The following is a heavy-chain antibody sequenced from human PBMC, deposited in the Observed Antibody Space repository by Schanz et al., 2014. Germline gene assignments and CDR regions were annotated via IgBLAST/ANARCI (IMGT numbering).Heavy chain of an antibody. D-gene: IGHD2-2*01. CDR3: ARDLSSLIQGDV. V-gene: IGHV3-48*01. CDR1: GFTFSTTW. J-gene: IGHJ6*04. Sequence: EVHLVESGGSLVQPGGSLRLSCLASGFTFSTTWMNWVRQAPEKGLEWVSYISSSSGTIYYADSVKGRFTISRDNAKNLLYLQMNGLRAEDTAVYFCARDLSSLIQGDVWGKGTTVTVSS. CDR2: ISSSSGTI.